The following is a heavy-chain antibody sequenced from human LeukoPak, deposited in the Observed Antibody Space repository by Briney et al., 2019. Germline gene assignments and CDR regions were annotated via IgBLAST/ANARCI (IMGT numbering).Heavy chain of an antibody. J-gene: IGHJ4*02. V-gene: IGHV6-1*01. CDR2: TYYRSKWYN. D-gene: IGHD6-13*01. CDR1: GDSVSSNSAA. CDR3: ARESGHSSSWNLPHYFDY. Sequence: SQTLSLTCAISGDSVSSNSAAWNWIRQSPSRGLEWLGRTYYRSKWYNDYAVSVKSRITINPDTSKNQFSLQLNSVTPEDTAVYYCARESGHSSSWNLPHYFDYWGQGTLVTVSS.